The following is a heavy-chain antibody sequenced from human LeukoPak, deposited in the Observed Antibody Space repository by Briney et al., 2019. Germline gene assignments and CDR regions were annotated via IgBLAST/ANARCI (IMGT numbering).Heavy chain of an antibody. CDR3: AKEGTPQVSTWYDL. J-gene: IGHJ5*02. CDR2: ISYEGGTQ. CDR1: GVTLSPYG. D-gene: IGHD3-10*01. Sequence: GGSLRLSCAASGVTLSPYGMHWVRQAPGKGLEWVAVISYEGGTQHYADSVKGLFIISRDNPRNTLYLQMNILRTEDTAVYYCAKEGTPQVSTWYDLWGQGTQVIVSS. V-gene: IGHV3-30*18.